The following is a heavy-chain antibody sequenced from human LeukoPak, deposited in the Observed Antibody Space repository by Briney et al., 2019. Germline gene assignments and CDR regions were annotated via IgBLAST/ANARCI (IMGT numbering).Heavy chain of an antibody. V-gene: IGHV4-59*01. CDR3: ARGKYSSGWYGDY. J-gene: IGHJ4*02. CDR1: GGSISSYY. Sequence: SETLSLTCTVSGGSISSYYWSWIRQPPGKGLEWIGYIYYSGSTNYNPSLKSRVTISVDTSKNQFSLKLSSVTAADTAVYYCARGKYSSGWYGDYWGQGTLVTVSS. CDR2: IYYSGST. D-gene: IGHD6-19*01.